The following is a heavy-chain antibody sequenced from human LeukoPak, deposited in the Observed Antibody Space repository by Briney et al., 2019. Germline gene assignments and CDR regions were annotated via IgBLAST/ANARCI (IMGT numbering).Heavy chain of an antibody. V-gene: IGHV1-69*05. J-gene: IGHJ6*03. Sequence: ASVKVSCKASGGTFSSYAISWVRQAPGQGLEWMGGIIPIFGTANYAQKFQGRVTITTDESTSTAYMELSSLRSEDTAVYYCARGPTRDIVVVPAARTYYYYYYVDVWGKGTTVTVSS. D-gene: IGHD2-2*01. CDR3: ARGPTRDIVVVPAARTYYYYYYVDV. CDR2: IIPIFGTA. CDR1: GGTFSSYA.